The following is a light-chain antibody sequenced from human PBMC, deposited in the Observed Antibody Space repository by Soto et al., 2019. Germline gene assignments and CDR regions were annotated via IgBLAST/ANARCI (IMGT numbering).Light chain of an antibody. J-gene: IGKJ2*01. CDR1: QDITNC. CDR3: QNCFTVPYT. Sequence: DIQMTQSPSSLSASVGDRVTITCQASQDITNCLNWYHQKPGKAPNLLIYDASNLAAGVPSGFSGSGSGTHFTFTITSLQPEDIGTYYCQNCFTVPYTFGQGTKVDI. CDR2: DAS. V-gene: IGKV1-33*01.